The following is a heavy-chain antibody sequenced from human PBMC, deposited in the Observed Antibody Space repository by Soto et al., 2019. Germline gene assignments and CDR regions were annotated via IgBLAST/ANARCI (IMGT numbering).Heavy chain of an antibody. D-gene: IGHD2-21*02. J-gene: IGHJ4*02. Sequence: QVQLQESGPGLGKPSQTLSLTCTVSGGSINRGGYYWTWIRQHPGKGLEWIGSVYYSGSTNYNPSLKSRVTISVDTSKNQCSLKLSSVSAADTAVYYCARGAGGNFYFDYWGQGTLVTVSS. V-gene: IGHV4-31*03. CDR1: GGSINRGGYY. CDR2: VYYSGST. CDR3: ARGAGGNFYFDY.